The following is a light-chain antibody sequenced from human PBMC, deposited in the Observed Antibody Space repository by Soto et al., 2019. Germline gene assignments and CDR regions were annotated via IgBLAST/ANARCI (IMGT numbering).Light chain of an antibody. V-gene: IGKV3-15*01. CDR2: DIS. CDR1: QTVSRN. CDR3: QQYHIWPRT. J-gene: IGKJ1*01. Sequence: EIVMTQSPATLSVSPGERATLSCRASQTVSRNLAWYQQRPGQAPRLLIYDISNRAAGVPARFSGSGSETEFTLTIRSLQSEDFAVYFCQQYHIWPRTFGQGTKVDIK.